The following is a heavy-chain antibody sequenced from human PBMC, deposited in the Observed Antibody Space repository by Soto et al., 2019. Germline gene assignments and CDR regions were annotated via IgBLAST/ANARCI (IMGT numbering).Heavy chain of an antibody. V-gene: IGHV3-23*01. CDR2: ISGSGGST. J-gene: IGHJ4*02. CDR3: AKGKDEQQLYYFDY. Sequence: GGSLRLSCAASGFTFSSYAMSWVHQAPGKGLEWVSAISGSGGSTYYADSVKGRFTISRDNSKNTLYLQMNSLRAEDTAVYYCAKGKDEQQLYYFDYWGQGTLVTVSS. CDR1: GFTFSSYA. D-gene: IGHD6-13*01.